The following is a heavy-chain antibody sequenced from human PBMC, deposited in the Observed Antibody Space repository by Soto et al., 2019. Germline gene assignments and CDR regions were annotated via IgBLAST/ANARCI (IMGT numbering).Heavy chain of an antibody. Sequence: QVQLVQSGAEVKKPGASVKVSCKASGYTFTSYGISWVRQAPGQGLEWMGWISAYNGNTNYAQKLQGRVTMTTDTSTGTAYMELRGLGSDGTAVEYCARNPTRQLKTLGDFDLWGRGTLVTVSS. CDR1: GYTFTSYG. J-gene: IGHJ2*01. CDR3: ARNPTRQLKTLGDFDL. D-gene: IGHD6-13*01. CDR2: ISAYNGNT. V-gene: IGHV1-18*01.